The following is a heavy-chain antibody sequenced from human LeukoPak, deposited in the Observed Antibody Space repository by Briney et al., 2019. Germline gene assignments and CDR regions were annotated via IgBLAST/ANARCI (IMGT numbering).Heavy chain of an antibody. CDR3: ARAPNPGYSSSWYLNYYYMDV. V-gene: IGHV4-30-2*05. CDR2: IYHSGST. J-gene: IGHJ6*03. D-gene: IGHD6-13*01. Sequence: SQTLSLTCTVSGGSISSGGYYWSWIRQPPGKGLEWIGYIYHSGSTYYNPSLKSRVTISVDTSKNQFSLKLSSVTAADTAVYYCARAPNPGYSSSWYLNYYYMDVWAKGPRSPSP. CDR1: GGSISSGGYY.